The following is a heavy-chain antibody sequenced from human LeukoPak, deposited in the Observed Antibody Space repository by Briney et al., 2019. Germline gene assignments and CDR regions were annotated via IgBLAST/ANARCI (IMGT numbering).Heavy chain of an antibody. CDR2: IYYTGNT. Sequence: PSETLSLTCSVSGDTISTSDHYWGWIRQPPGKGLEWIGSIYYTGNTYYNPSLKSRVTISADTSKNQFSLKLSSVTAADTAVYYCVRHQEGMVRGVLYYMDVWGTGTTVTISS. J-gene: IGHJ6*03. CDR3: VRHQEGMVRGVLYYMDV. CDR1: GDTISTSDHY. V-gene: IGHV4-39*01. D-gene: IGHD3-10*01.